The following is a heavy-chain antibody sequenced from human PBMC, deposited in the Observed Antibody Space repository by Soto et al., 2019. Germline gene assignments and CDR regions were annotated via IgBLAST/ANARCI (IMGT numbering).Heavy chain of an antibody. D-gene: IGHD2-2*01. CDR1: GGTFSSYA. CDR2: IIPIFGTA. V-gene: IGHV1-69*13. Sequence: GASVKVSCKASGGTFSSYAISWVRQAPGQGLEWMGGIIPIFGTANYAQKFQGRVTITADESTSTAYMELSSLRSEDTAVYYCAGLGYCSSTSCLRPFDYWGQGTLVTVSS. J-gene: IGHJ4*02. CDR3: AGLGYCSSTSCLRPFDY.